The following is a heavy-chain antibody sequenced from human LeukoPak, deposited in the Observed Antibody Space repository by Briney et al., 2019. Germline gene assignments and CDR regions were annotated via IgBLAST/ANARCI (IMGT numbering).Heavy chain of an antibody. CDR3: AKDSLYCGGDCYWADYFDY. D-gene: IGHD2-21*02. CDR1: GFTFSSYA. CDR2: ISGSGGST. J-gene: IGHJ4*02. Sequence: GGSLRLSCAASGFTFSSYAMSWVRQAPGKGLEWVSAISGSGGSTYYADSMKGRFTISRDNSKNTLYLQMNSLRAEDTAVYYCAKDSLYCGGDCYWADYFDYWGQGTLVTVSS. V-gene: IGHV3-23*01.